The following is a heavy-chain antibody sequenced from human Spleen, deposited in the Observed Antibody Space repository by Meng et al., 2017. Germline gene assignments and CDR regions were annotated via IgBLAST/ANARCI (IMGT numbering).Heavy chain of an antibody. CDR1: GFTSSSYW. CDR3: TTTTDDYGDYVVLNYFDY. Sequence: GESLKISCAASGFTSSSYWMSWVRQAPGKGLEWVGRSKSKTDGGTTDYAAPVKGRFTISRDDSKNTLYLQMNSLKTEDTAVYYCTTTTDDYGDYVVLNYFDYWGQGTLVTVSS. D-gene: IGHD4-17*01. V-gene: IGHV3-15*01. CDR2: SKSKTDGGTT. J-gene: IGHJ4*02.